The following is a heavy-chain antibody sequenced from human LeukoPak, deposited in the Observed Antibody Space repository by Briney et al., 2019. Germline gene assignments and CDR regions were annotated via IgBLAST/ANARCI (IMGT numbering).Heavy chain of an antibody. CDR3: TRGPPRDRGRYFDL. CDR1: GFSLSDSF. Sequence: GGSLRLSCAASGFSLSDSFLYWVRQAPGKGLEFVSGVRHNGDTTYYANSVKGRFTISRDISKKTLYLQMGSLRPEDMGVYYCTRGPPRDRGRYFDLWGRGTLVTVSS. CDR2: VRHNGDTT. D-gene: IGHD3-10*01. V-gene: IGHV3-64*01. J-gene: IGHJ2*01.